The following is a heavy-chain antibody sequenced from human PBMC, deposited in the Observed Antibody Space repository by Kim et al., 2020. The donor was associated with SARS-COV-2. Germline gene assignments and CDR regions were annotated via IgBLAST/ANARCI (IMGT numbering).Heavy chain of an antibody. J-gene: IGHJ6*01. D-gene: IGHD2-2*01. CDR3: ARDKYQLLFSSPYYYYYG. CDR1: GFTVSSNY. Sequence: GGSLRLSCAASGFTVSSNYMSWVRQAPGKGLEWVSVIYSGGSTYYADSVKGRFTISRDNSKNTLYLQMNSLRAEDTAVYYSARDKYQLLFSSPYYYYYG. CDR2: IYSGGST. V-gene: IGHV3-53*01.